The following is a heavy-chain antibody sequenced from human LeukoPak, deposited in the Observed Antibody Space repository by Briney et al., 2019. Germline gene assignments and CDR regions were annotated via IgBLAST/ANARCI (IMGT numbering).Heavy chain of an antibody. D-gene: IGHD6-13*01. CDR2: IYSTGST. J-gene: IGHJ4*02. V-gene: IGHV4-4*07. CDR1: GGSISSYY. CDR3: ARQIASAGTAGFDF. Sequence: SETLSLTCAVSGGSISSYYWSWIRQPAGEGLEWIGRIYSTGSTNYNPSLKSRVTMSVDTSKNQLSLRLRSVTAADTAVYYYARQIASAGTAGFDFWGQGALVTVSS.